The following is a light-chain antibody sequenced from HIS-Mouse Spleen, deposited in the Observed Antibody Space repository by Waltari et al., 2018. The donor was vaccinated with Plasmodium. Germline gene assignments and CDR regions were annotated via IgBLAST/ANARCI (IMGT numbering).Light chain of an antibody. CDR1: QGISSA. Sequence: AIQLTQSQSSLSASVGDRVTITCRASQGISSALAWYQQKQGKAPKLLIYDASSLESGVPSRFSGSGSGTDFTLTISSLQPEDFATYYCQQFNSYPLTFGGGTKVEIK. V-gene: IGKV1-13*02. J-gene: IGKJ4*01. CDR2: DAS. CDR3: QQFNSYPLT.